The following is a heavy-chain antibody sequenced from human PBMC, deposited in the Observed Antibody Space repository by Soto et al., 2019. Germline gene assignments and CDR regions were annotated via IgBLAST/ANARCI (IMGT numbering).Heavy chain of an antibody. CDR2: IYPGESDT. J-gene: IGHJ4*02. CDR3: ARQRWDTSGYYSGPFDS. D-gene: IGHD3-3*01. Sequence: GASLKISCKGSGYSFTSHWIGWVRQMPGKGLEWMGIIYPGESDTRYSPSSQGQVIISADTSISTAYLQWSSLKASDTAVYYCARQRWDTSGYYSGPFDSWGLGTLVTVSS. CDR1: GYSFTSHW. V-gene: IGHV5-51*01.